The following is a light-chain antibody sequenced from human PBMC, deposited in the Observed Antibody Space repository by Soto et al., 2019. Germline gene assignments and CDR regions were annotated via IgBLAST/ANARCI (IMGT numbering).Light chain of an antibody. CDR2: AAS. Sequence: IVLTQPPGTLSLSPGERATLSCRVSQTIAGIYLSWYQHKPGQPPRLLMFAASSRAFGIPDRFSGSGTGTDFTLTIRRVEPEDFAVYYCQQSSSSPLTFGQGTRLEIK. CDR3: QQSSSSPLT. J-gene: IGKJ5*01. CDR1: QTIAGIY. V-gene: IGKV3-20*01.